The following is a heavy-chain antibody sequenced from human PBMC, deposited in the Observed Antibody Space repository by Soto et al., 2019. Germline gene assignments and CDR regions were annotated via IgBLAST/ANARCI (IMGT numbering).Heavy chain of an antibody. V-gene: IGHV4-39*01. D-gene: IGHD3-10*01. CDR1: GGSISSSSYY. CDR3: ARRITMVRGVITNYYNYYGMDV. J-gene: IGHJ6*02. Sequence: PSETLSLTCTVSGGSISSSSYYWGWIRQPPGKGLEWIGSIYYSGSTYYNPSLKSRVTISVDTSKNQFSLKLSSVTAADTAVYYCARRITMVRGVITNYYNYYGMDVWGQGTTVT. CDR2: IYYSGST.